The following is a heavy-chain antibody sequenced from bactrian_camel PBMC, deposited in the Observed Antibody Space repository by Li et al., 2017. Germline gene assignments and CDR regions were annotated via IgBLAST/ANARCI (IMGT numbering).Heavy chain of an antibody. Sequence: VQLVESGGGLVQPGGSLRLSCAASGYTSRYCMGWFRQAPGREREEVARISGIGAISYADSVKGRFTISRDNAKNTLYLQMDSLKPEDTAVYYCVRAGGDDSWWYWGQGTQVTVS. CDR3: VRAGGDDSWWY. V-gene: IGHV3S67*01. D-gene: IGHD7*01. CDR2: ISGIGAI. J-gene: IGHJ4*01. CDR1: GYTSRYC.